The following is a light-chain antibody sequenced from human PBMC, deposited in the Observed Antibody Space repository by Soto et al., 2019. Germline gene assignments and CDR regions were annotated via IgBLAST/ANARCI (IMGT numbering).Light chain of an antibody. V-gene: IGKV3-15*01. CDR1: QSVSNN. J-gene: IGKJ2*01. Sequence: EIVMTQSPATLSVSPGERATLSCRASQSVSNNLAWYQQKPGQAPRLLIYGASTRATGIPARFSGSGSGTEFTLTISSLQSEDFAVYYCKQYTNWPPYTLGQGTKLEIK. CDR2: GAS. CDR3: KQYTNWPPYT.